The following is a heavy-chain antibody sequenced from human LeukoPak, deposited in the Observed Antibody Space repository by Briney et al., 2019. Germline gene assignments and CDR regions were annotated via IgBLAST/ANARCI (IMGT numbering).Heavy chain of an antibody. CDR1: GGSFSGYY. D-gene: IGHD6-13*01. Sequence: SETLSLTCAVYGGSFSGYYWSWIRQPPGKGLEWIGEIYPSGSTNYNPSLKSRVTMSVDESKNEFSLKLTSVTAADTAVYYCARFHTSSWFFDSWGQGILVTVSS. V-gene: IGHV4-34*01. CDR3: ARFHTSSWFFDS. CDR2: IYPSGST. J-gene: IGHJ4*02.